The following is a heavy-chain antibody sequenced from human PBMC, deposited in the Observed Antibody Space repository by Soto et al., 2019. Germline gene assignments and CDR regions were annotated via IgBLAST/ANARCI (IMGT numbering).Heavy chain of an antibody. CDR2: ISSSSSTI. CDR1: GFTFSSYS. J-gene: IGHJ4*02. CDR3: ARDYSSYGPIDY. V-gene: IGHV3-48*01. D-gene: IGHD5-18*01. Sequence: EVQLVESGGGLVQPGGSLRLSCAASGFTFSSYSMNWVRQAPGKWLEWGAYISSSSSTIYYADSVKGRFTISRDNAKNSLYLKMNSLRAEDTAVYYCARDYSSYGPIDYWGPGTLVTGSS.